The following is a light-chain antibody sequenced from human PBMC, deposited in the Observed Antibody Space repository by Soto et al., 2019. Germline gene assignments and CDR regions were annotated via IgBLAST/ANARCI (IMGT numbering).Light chain of an antibody. CDR2: WTS. CDR1: QSVLYGSNNENS. V-gene: IGKV4-1*01. J-gene: IGKJ1*01. Sequence: DIVMTQSPDSLAVSLGERATINCKSSQSVLYGSNNENSLAGYQQKPGQPPNLLIYWTSTRESGVPDRFSGSGSGTDFTLTISSLQAEDVAVYYCQQYYSAPPTFGQGTKVDI. CDR3: QQYYSAPPT.